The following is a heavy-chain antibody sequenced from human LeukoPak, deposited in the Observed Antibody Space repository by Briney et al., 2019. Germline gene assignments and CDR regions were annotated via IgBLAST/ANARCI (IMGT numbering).Heavy chain of an antibody. CDR2: IYHSGSGST. CDR3: ARSLDV. V-gene: IGHV4-30-2*01. CDR1: GGSISSGGHS. J-gene: IGHJ6*02. Sequence: SETLSLTCTVSGGSISSGGHSWSWIRQPPGKGLEWIGYIYHSGSGSTYYNPSLKSRVTISVDTSKNQFSLKLSSVTAADTAVYYCARSLDVWGQGTTVTVSS.